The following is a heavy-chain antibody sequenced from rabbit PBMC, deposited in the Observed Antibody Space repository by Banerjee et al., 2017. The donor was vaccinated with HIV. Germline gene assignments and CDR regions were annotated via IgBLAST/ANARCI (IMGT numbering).Heavy chain of an antibody. J-gene: IGHJ4*01. CDR3: ARDRNADDGWTFIL. CDR2: IYGGSSGST. Sequence: QSLEESGGDLVKPGASLTLTCTASGFSFSSNAMCWVRQAPGKRPEWIACIYGGSSGSTYYASWAKGRFTISSTSSTTVTLQMTSLTAADTATYFCARDRNADDGWTFILWGQGTLVTVS. V-gene: IGHV1S40*01. CDR1: GFSFSSNA. D-gene: IGHD6-1*01.